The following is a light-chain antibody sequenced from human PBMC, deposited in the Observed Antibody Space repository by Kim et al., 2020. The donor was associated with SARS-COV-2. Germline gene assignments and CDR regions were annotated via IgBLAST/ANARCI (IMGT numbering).Light chain of an antibody. Sequence: EIVMTQSPATLSVSPGERATLSCRASQSVSSNLAWYQQKPGQAPRLLIYGASTRATGIPARFSGSGSGTEFTLTISSLQPEDFAVYYCERCKDWRRTFGEGTKMDSK. V-gene: IGKV3-15*01. J-gene: IGKJ1*01. CDR3: ERCKDWRRT. CDR1: QSVSSN. CDR2: GAS.